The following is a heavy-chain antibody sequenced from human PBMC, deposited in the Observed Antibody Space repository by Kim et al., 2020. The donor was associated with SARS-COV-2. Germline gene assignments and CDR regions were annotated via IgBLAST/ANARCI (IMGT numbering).Heavy chain of an antibody. Sequence: SVKVSCKASGGTFSSYAISWVRQAPGQGLEWMGGIIPIFGTANYAQKFQGRVTITADESTSTAYMELSSLRSEDTGVYYCARVGAYGDYGFTADYWGQGTLVTVSS. V-gene: IGHV1-69*13. CDR2: IIPIFGTA. CDR3: ARVGAYGDYGFTADY. CDR1: GGTFSSYA. J-gene: IGHJ4*02. D-gene: IGHD4-17*01.